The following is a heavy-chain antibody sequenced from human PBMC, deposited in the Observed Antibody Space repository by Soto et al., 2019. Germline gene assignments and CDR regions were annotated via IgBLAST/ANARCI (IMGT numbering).Heavy chain of an antibody. D-gene: IGHD2-2*01. CDR3: ARGRSSTSPYPIGY. CDR2: IYYSGST. Sequence: QVQLQESGPGLVKPSQTLSLTCTVSGGSISSGGYYWSWIRQHPGKGLEWIGYIYYSGSTYYNPSLKSRVTIXVXTXENQLSLKLSSVTAAATAVYYCARGRSSTSPYPIGYWGQGTLVTVSS. J-gene: IGHJ4*02. CDR1: GGSISSGGYY. V-gene: IGHV4-31*03.